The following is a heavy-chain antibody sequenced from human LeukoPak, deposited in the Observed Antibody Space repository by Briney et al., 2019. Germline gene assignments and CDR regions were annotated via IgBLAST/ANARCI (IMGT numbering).Heavy chain of an antibody. V-gene: IGHV4-34*01. D-gene: IGHD5-18*01. Sequence: KPSETLSLACAVYGGSFSGYYWSWIRQPPGKGLEWIGEINHSGSTNYNPSLKSRVTISVDTSKNQFSLKLSSVTAADTAVYYCAREGVDTAMVDYWGQGTLVTVSS. CDR3: AREGVDTAMVDY. CDR1: GGSFSGYY. J-gene: IGHJ4*02. CDR2: INHSGST.